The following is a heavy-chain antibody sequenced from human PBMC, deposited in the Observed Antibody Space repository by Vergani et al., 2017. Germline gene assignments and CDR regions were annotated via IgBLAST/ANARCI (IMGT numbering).Heavy chain of an antibody. Sequence: EVQLLESGGGLVQPGGSLRLSCAASGFTFSSYAMRWVRQAPGKGLEWVSAISGSGGSTYYADSVKGRFTISRDNSKNTLYLQMNSLRAEDTAVYYCAKAGIVVPAAITGIRAYYYYYVDVGGKGTTVTVSS. J-gene: IGHJ6*03. V-gene: IGHV3-23*01. CDR2: ISGSGGST. CDR1: GFTFSSYA. CDR3: AKAGIVVPAAITGIRAYYYYYVDV. D-gene: IGHD2-2*01.